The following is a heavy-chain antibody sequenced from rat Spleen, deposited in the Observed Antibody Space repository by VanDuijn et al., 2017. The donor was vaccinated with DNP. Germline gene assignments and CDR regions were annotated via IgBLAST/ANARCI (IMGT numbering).Heavy chain of an antibody. J-gene: IGHJ2*01. CDR1: GFTFSDYN. CDR2: ISYDGSSS. Sequence: EVQLVESGGGLVQPGRSLKLSCAASGFTFSDYNMAWVRQAPKKGLEWVATISYDGSSSSYRDSVKGRFTVSRGNAKSTLYLQMDSLRSEDTATYFCAKPDYWGQGVMVTVSS. V-gene: IGHV5-7*01. CDR3: AKPDY.